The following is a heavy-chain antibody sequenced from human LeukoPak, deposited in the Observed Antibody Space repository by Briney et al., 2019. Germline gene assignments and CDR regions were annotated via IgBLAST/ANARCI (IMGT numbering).Heavy chain of an antibody. Sequence: GGSLRLSCAASGFTFSSYWMHWVRQAPGKGLVWVSRINIDGRSTSYADSVKGRFNIPRDNAKNPLYLQMNSLRAEDTAVYYCAREAGSDYWGQGTLVTVSS. D-gene: IGHD3-10*01. CDR1: GFTFSSYW. J-gene: IGHJ4*02. CDR3: AREAGSDY. V-gene: IGHV3-74*01. CDR2: INIDGRST.